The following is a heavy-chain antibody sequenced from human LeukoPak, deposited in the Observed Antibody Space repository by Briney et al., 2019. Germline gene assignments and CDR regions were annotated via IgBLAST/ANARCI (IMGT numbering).Heavy chain of an antibody. J-gene: IGHJ6*03. V-gene: IGHV3-48*04. CDR3: AREEAEYQLRSQGYYYMDV. D-gene: IGHD2-2*01. CDR1: GFTFSSFG. Sequence: HTGGSLRLSCAASGFTFSSFGMNWVRQAPGKGLEWVSYITSSSSIVYYADSVKGRFTISRDNAKNSLYLQMNSLRAEDTAVYYCAREEAEYQLRSQGYYYMDVWGKGTTVTVSS. CDR2: ITSSSSIV.